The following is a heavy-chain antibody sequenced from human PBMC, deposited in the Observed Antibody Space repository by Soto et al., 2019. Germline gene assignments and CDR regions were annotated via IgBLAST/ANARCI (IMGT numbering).Heavy chain of an antibody. J-gene: IGHJ3*02. CDR3: ARDWFCSGGRCYDVFDI. D-gene: IGHD2-15*01. CDR1: GYTFTSYG. Sequence: ASVKVSCKASGYTFTSYGISWVRQAPGQGLEWMGWISGYNDNTRYAQKLQGRVTMIADTPTSTAYLELRSLRSDDTAVYYCARDWFCSGGRCYDVFDIWGQGTTVTVSS. CDR2: ISGYNDNT. V-gene: IGHV1-18*01.